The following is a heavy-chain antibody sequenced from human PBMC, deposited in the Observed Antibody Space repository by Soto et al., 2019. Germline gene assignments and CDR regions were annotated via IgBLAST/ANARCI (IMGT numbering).Heavy chain of an antibody. J-gene: IGHJ3*02. Sequence: ASVKVSCKASGGTFSSYTISWVRQAPGQGLEWMGRIIPILGIANYAQKFQGRVTITADKSTSTAYMELSSLRSEDTAVYYCARCVIGGYSSSWGAFDIWGQGTMVTVSS. CDR1: GGTFSSYT. V-gene: IGHV1-69*02. D-gene: IGHD6-13*01. CDR3: ARCVIGGYSSSWGAFDI. CDR2: IIPILGIA.